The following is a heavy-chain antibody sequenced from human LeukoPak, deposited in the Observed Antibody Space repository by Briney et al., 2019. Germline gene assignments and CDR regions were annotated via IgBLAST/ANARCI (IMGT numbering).Heavy chain of an antibody. CDR3: ARDPFVREYSGYDPGY. CDR1: GYTFTGYY. V-gene: IGHV1-2*02. D-gene: IGHD5-12*01. CDR2: INPNSGGT. Sequence: ASVKASCKASGYTFTGYYMHWVRQAPGQGLEWMGWINPNSGGTNYAQKFQGRVTMTRDTSISTAYMELSRLRSDDTAVYYCARDPFVREYSGYDPGYWGQGTLVTVSS. J-gene: IGHJ4*02.